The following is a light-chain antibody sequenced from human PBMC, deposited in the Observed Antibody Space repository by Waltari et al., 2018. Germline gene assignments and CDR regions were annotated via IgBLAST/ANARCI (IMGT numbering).Light chain of an antibody. Sequence: SYELTQPPSVSVSPGQTARLTCSGDSLSDQTAYWYQQKPGQAPVMVLYKDTERPSGIHERITGASTRKTVTLTSSGVDAEDEADYYSQSADSSGTYLVFGGGPKLTV. CDR3: QSADSSGTYLV. CDR1: SLSDQT. CDR2: KDT. J-gene: IGLJ3*02. V-gene: IGLV3-25*02.